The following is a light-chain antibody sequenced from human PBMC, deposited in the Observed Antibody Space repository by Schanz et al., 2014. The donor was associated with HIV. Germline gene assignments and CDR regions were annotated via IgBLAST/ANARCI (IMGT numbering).Light chain of an antibody. CDR3: LQYNSYPYT. CDR2: AAN. Sequence: IQMTQSPSSLSASVGDRVTITCRASQTISNFLIWLQQKPGTAPEVLIYAANTLQSGVPSRFSGSGSGTDFTLTISCLQSEDFATYYCLQYNSYPYTFGQGTKLEIK. V-gene: IGKV1-16*01. J-gene: IGKJ2*01. CDR1: QTISNF.